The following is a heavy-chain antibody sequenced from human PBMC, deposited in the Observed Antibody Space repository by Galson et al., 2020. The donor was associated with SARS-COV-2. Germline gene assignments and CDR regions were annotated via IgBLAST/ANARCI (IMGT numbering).Heavy chain of an antibody. CDR1: GFTFSSYW. J-gene: IGHJ2*01. CDR3: AREDSGWAQAFDL. D-gene: IGHD6-19*01. CDR2: IKQDGSEK. Sequence: TGGDRRRSCAASGFTFSSYWMSWVRQAPGKGLEWVANIKQDGSEKYYVDSVKGRFTISRDNAKNSLYLQMNSLRVEDTAVYYCAREDSGWAQAFDLWGRGTLVTVSS. V-gene: IGHV3-7*01.